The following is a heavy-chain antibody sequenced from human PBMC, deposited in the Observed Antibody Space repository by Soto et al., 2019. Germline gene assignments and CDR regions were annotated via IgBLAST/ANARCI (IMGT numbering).Heavy chain of an antibody. CDR1: GYTFTSHG. CDR2: VSGYNDKT. CDR3: ARDFYPVAYFFDY. D-gene: IGHD2-21*01. Sequence: GASVKVSCKASGYTFTSHGISWVRQAPGQGLEWVGWVSGYNDKTKSAQKFKGRVTMTTDTSTSTAYMELRSLRSDDTAVYYCARDFYPVAYFFDYWGQGTLVTVSS. J-gene: IGHJ4*02. V-gene: IGHV1-18*04.